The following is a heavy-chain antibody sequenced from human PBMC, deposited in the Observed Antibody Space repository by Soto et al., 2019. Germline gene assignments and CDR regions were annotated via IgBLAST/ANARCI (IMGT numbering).Heavy chain of an antibody. D-gene: IGHD2-21*02. Sequence: ASVKVSCKASGGTFSSYAISWVRQAPGQGLEWMGGIIPIFGTANYAQKFQGRVTITADESTSTAYMELSSLRSEDTAVYYCARIIVVVTASGGAFDIWGQGKMVTVSS. CDR1: GGTFSSYA. V-gene: IGHV1-69*13. CDR2: IIPIFGTA. CDR3: ARIIVVVTASGGAFDI. J-gene: IGHJ3*02.